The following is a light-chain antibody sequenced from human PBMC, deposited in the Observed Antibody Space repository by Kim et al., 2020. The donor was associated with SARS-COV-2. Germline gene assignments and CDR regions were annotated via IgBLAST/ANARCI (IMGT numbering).Light chain of an antibody. V-gene: IGLV1-44*01. Sequence: QSVLTQPPSASGTPGQRVTISCSGSRSNIGDNSVNWYQQLPGAAPKLLIYRDTERPSGVPDRFSGSKSGTSASLAISGLQSEDEGDYHCASWDDNLSSPVFGGGTQLTVL. CDR2: RDT. CDR1: RSNIGDNS. CDR3: ASWDDNLSSPV. J-gene: IGLJ3*02.